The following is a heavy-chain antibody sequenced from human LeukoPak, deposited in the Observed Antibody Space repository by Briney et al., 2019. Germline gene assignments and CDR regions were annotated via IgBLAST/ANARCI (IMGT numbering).Heavy chain of an antibody. CDR1: GFTLSNHW. CDR2: VNRDGSKT. CDR3: ARNNGMDV. Sequence: GGSLRLSCEASGFTLSNHWMTWVRQVPGRGPEWVANVNRDGSKTYYLDSVKGRFTISKDNAKNSLYLQMNSLRAEDTALYHCARNNGMDVWGQGTTVIVSS. J-gene: IGHJ6*02. V-gene: IGHV3-7*03.